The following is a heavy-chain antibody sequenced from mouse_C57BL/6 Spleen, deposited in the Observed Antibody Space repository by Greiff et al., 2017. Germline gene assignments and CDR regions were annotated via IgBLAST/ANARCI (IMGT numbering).Heavy chain of an antibody. V-gene: IGHV7-3*01. CDR2: IRNKANGYTT. CDR3: ARYRAYYFDY. J-gene: IGHJ2*01. CDR1: GFTFTDYY. Sequence: EVQRVESGGGLVQPGGSLSLSCAASGFTFTDYYMSWVRQPPGKALEWLGFIRNKANGYTTEYSASVKGRFTISRDNSQSILYLQMNALRAEDRATYYCARYRAYYFDYWGQGTTLTVSS.